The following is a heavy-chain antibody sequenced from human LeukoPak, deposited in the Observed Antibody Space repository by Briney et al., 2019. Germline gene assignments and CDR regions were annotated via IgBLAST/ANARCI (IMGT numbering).Heavy chain of an antibody. J-gene: IGHJ4*02. CDR1: GFTFSSYW. V-gene: IGHV3-7*01. D-gene: IGHD3-10*01. CDR2: IKQDGSEK. Sequence: GGSLRLSCAASGFTFSSYWMSWVRQAPGKGLEWVANIKQDGSEKYYVDSVKGRFTISRDNAKNSLYLQMNSLRAEDTAVYYCARDMWFGELLGFDYWGQGTMVTVSS. CDR3: ARDMWFGELLGFDY.